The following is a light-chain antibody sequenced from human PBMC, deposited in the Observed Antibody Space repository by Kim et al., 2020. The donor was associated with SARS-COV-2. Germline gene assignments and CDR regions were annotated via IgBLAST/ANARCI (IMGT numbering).Light chain of an antibody. Sequence: SYELTQPPSVSVSPGQTASITCSGDKLGDKYACWYQQKPGQSPVLVIYQDSKRPSGIPERFSGYNSGNTATLTISGTQAMDEADYYCQAWDSSTALVFGG. CDR1: KLGDKY. V-gene: IGLV3-1*01. CDR2: QDS. J-gene: IGLJ2*01. CDR3: QAWDSSTALV.